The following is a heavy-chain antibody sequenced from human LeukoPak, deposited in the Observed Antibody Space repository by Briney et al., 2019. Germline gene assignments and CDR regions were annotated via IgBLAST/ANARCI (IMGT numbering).Heavy chain of an antibody. CDR1: GGSFSGYY. CDR2: INHSGST. D-gene: IGHD2-15*01. CDR3: ARGCPTPIKRPGSGGRRETPQAEDP. Sequence: SETMSLTCAVYGGSFSGYYWSWIRQPPGKGLEWMGEINHSGSTNYNPSLKSRVTISVDTSKNQFSLKLSSVTAADTAVYYCARGCPTPIKRPGSGGRRETPQAEDPWGQGTLVTVSS. J-gene: IGHJ5*02. V-gene: IGHV4-34*01.